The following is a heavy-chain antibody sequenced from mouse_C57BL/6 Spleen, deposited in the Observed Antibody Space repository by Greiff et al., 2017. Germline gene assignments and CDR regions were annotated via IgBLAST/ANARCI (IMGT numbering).Heavy chain of an antibody. Sequence: EVKVEESGGGLVQPGGSMKLSCAASGFTFSDAWMDWVRQSPEKGLEWVAEIRNKANNHATYYAESVKGRFTFSRDDSKSSVYLQMNSLRAKDTGIDYCTRDGPYGNYNAMGYWGQGTSVTVSS. CDR3: TRDGPYGNYNAMGY. D-gene: IGHD2-1*01. J-gene: IGHJ4*01. CDR2: IRNKANNHAT. CDR1: GFTFSDAW. V-gene: IGHV6-6*01.